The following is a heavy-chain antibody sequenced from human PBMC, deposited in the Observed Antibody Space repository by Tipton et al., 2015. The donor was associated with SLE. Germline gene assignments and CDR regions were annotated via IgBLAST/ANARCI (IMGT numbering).Heavy chain of an antibody. CDR2: IYYSENTSGST. D-gene: IGHD3-10*01. Sequence: LRLSCTVSGGSISTHFWNWVRQPPGKGLEWIGYIYYSENTSGSTNYNPSLKSRVTISLDTSKSQFSLKLQSVTAADTAVYYCAGGDVGLFAHHGMDVWGQGTTVTVSS. CDR3: AGGDVGLFAHHGMDV. V-gene: IGHV4-59*11. J-gene: IGHJ6*02. CDR1: GGSISTHF.